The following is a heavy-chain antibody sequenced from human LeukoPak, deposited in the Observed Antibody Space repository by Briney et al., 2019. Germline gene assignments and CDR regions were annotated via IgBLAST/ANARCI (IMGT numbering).Heavy chain of an antibody. CDR3: AKWDGDLYYYYYMDV. J-gene: IGHJ6*03. D-gene: IGHD4-17*01. V-gene: IGHV3-7*03. CDR1: GFTFNSYW. Sequence: GGSLRLSCVVSGFTFNSYWMSWVRQAPGKGLEWVANIKQDGSEKNYVDSVKGRFTISRDNSKNTLYLQMDSLRAEDTAVYYCAKWDGDLYYYYYMDVWGKGTTVTVSS. CDR2: IKQDGSEK.